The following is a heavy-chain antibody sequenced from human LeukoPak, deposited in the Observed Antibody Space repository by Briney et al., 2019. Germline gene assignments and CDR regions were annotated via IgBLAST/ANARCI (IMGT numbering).Heavy chain of an antibody. CDR1: GGTFSSYA. J-gene: IGHJ4*02. CDR3: ARDSSGWYYFDY. V-gene: IGHV1-69*04. Sequence: ASVKVSCKASGGTFSSYAISWVRQAPGQGLEWMGRIIPILGIANYAQKFQGRVTITADKSTSTAYMELSSLRSEDTAVYYCARDSSGWYYFDYWGQGTLVTVSS. CDR2: IIPILGIA. D-gene: IGHD6-19*01.